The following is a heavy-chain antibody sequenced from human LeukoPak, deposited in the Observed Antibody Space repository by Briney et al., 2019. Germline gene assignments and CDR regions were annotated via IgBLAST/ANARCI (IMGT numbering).Heavy chain of an antibody. CDR3: AKDPDEMATTHFNY. Sequence: ASVKVSCKASGYTFTSNYIHWVRQAPGQGLEWMGMIYPRDGSTSYAQKFQGRVTVTRDTSTSTVHMELSGLRSEDTAVYFCAKDPDEMATTHFNYWGQGTLVTVSS. CDR2: IYPRDGST. CDR1: GYTFTSNY. J-gene: IGHJ4*02. D-gene: IGHD5-24*01. V-gene: IGHV1-46*01.